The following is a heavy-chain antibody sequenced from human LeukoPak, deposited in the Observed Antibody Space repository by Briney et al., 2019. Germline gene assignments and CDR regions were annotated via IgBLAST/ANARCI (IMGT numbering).Heavy chain of an antibody. CDR2: ISGYNGDI. CDR1: GYTFTNYG. CDR3: ARVLSREGYFDY. Sequence: ASVKVSCQASGYTFTNYGINWVRQAPGHGLEWMGWISGYNGDINYAQRLQGRVTMTTDTSTSTAYMELRSLSSDDTAVYYCARVLSREGYFDYWGQGPLVTVSS. V-gene: IGHV1-18*01. D-gene: IGHD5-24*01. J-gene: IGHJ4*02.